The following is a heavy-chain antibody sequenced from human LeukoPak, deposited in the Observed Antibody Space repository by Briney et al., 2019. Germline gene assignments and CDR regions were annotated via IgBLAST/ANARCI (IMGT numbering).Heavy chain of an antibody. CDR1: GFIFSNYV. D-gene: IGHD6-13*01. Sequence: GGSLRLSCAASGFIFSNYVMSWVRQAPGKGLEWVSVIYSGGSTYYADSVKGRFTISRDNSKNTLYLQMNSLRAEDTAVYYCARALAAAGDAFDIWGQGTMVTVSS. V-gene: IGHV3-53*01. CDR2: IYSGGST. J-gene: IGHJ3*02. CDR3: ARALAAAGDAFDI.